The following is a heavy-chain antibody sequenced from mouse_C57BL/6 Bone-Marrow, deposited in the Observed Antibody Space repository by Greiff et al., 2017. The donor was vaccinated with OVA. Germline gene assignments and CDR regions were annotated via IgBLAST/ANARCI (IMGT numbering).Heavy chain of an antibody. V-gene: IGHV1-72*01. CDR2: IDANSGGT. CDR3: ARDRTANFDY. CDR1: GYTFNSYW. J-gene: IGHJ2*01. D-gene: IGHD3-3*01. Sequence: QVQLQQPGAELVKPGAPVKLSCKASGYTFNSYWMHWVKQRPGRGLEWIGRIDANSGGTKYNEKFKSKAKLTVDKPSSTAYMQLSSLTSEDSAVYYCARDRTANFDYWGQGTTLTVSS.